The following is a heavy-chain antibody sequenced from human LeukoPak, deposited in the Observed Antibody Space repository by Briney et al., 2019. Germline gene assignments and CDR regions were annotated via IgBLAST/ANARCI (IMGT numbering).Heavy chain of an antibody. Sequence: GRSLRLSCAASGFTFSSYAMHWVRQAPGKGLEWVAVISYDGSNKYYADSVKGRFTISRDNSKNTLYLQMNSLRAEDTAVYYCARDRIAMAGTRGYYYYYMDVWGKGTTVTVSS. CDR1: GFTFSSYA. J-gene: IGHJ6*03. V-gene: IGHV3-30*01. CDR3: ARDRIAMAGTRGYYYYYMDV. CDR2: ISYDGSNK. D-gene: IGHD6-19*01.